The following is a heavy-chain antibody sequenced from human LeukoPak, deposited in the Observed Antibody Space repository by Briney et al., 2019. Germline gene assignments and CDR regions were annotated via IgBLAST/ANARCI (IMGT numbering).Heavy chain of an antibody. V-gene: IGHV1-46*01. D-gene: IGHD4-17*01. Sequence: ASVKVSCKASGYTFTSYYMHWVRQAPGQGLEWMGIINPSGGSTSYAQKFQGRVTMTRDMSTSTAYMELSSLRSEDTDVYYCARAATSCTVTTLTAFDIWGQGTMVTVSS. CDR3: ARAATSCTVTTLTAFDI. J-gene: IGHJ3*02. CDR1: GYTFTSYY. CDR2: INPSGGST.